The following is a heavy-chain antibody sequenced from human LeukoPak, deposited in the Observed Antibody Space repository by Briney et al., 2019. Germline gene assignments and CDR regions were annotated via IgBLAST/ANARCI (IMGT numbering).Heavy chain of an antibody. CDR1: GGSISSYY. D-gene: IGHD1-26*01. CDR2: IYYSGST. V-gene: IGHV4-59*01. J-gene: IGHJ4*02. CDR3: ARGYSGSYGRFDY. Sequence: SETLSLTCTVSGGSISSYYWSWIRQPPGKGLEWIGYIYYSGSTSYNPSLKSRVTISVDTSKNQFSLELSSVTAAGTAVYYCARGYSGSYGRFDYWGQGTLVTVSS.